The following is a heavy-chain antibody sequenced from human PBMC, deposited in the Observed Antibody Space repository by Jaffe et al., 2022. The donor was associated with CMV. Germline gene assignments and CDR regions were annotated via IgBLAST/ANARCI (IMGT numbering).Heavy chain of an antibody. Sequence: QVQLQESGPGLVKPSETLSLTCTVSGGSISSYYWSWIRQPAGKGLEWIGRIYTSGSTNYNPSLKSRVTMSVDTSKNQFSLKLSSVTAADTAVYYCARDPIAAAGTEYNWFDPWGQGTLVTVSS. V-gene: IGHV4-4*07. CDR2: IYTSGST. CDR3: ARDPIAAAGTEYNWFDP. J-gene: IGHJ5*02. CDR1: GGSISSYY. D-gene: IGHD6-13*01.